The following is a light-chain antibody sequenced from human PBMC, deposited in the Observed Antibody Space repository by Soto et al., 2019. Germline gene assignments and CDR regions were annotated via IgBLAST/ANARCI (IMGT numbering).Light chain of an antibody. CDR1: QSVSSSY. V-gene: IGKV3D-20*01. CDR3: QQYGSSPVT. CDR2: DAS. Sequence: EIVLTQSPATLSLSPGERATLSCRASQSVSSSYLAWYEQKPGLAPRLLIYDASSRATGIPDRFSGSGSGTDFTLTISRLEPEDFAVYYCQQYGSSPVTFGQGTKVEIK. J-gene: IGKJ1*01.